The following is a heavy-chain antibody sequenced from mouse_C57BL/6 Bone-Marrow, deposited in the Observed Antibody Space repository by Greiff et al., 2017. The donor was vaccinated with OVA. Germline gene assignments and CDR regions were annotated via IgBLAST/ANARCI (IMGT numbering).Heavy chain of an antibody. J-gene: IGHJ1*03. D-gene: IGHD1-1*01. CDR3: AKGLRYPWYFDV. V-gene: IGHV1-50*01. Sequence: VQLQQPGAELVKPGASVKLSCKASGYTFTSYWMQWVKQRPGQGLEWIGEIDPSDSYTNYNQKFKGKATLTVDTSSSTAYMQLSSLTSEDSAVYYCAKGLRYPWYFDVWGTGTTVTVSS. CDR1: GYTFTSYW. CDR2: IDPSDSYT.